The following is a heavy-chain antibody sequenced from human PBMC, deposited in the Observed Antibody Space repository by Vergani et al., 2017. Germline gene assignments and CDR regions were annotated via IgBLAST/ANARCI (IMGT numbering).Heavy chain of an antibody. CDR1: GYTFTSYD. D-gene: IGHD5-18*01. Sequence: QVQLVQSGAEVKKPGASVKVFCKASGYTFTSYDINWVRQATGQGLEWMGWMNPNSGNTGYAQTFQGRVTMTRNTSVSTAYMELSSLRSEDTAVYYCASSHVQLWNPYYFDYWGQGTLVTVSS. CDR2: MNPNSGNT. CDR3: ASSHVQLWNPYYFDY. J-gene: IGHJ4*02. V-gene: IGHV1-8*01.